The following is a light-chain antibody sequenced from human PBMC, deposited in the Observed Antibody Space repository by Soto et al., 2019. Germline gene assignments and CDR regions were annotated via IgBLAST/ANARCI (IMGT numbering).Light chain of an antibody. CDR3: AAWDDSLVYV. V-gene: IGLV1-47*01. J-gene: IGLJ1*01. CDR2: RDN. Sequence: QSVLTQPPSASGTPGQRVTISCSGSSSNIGSNYVYWYQQLSGTAPKLLIYRDNQRPSGVPDRFSGSKSGTSASLAISGLRSEDEADYYCAAWDDSLVYVFGTGTK. CDR1: SSNIGSNY.